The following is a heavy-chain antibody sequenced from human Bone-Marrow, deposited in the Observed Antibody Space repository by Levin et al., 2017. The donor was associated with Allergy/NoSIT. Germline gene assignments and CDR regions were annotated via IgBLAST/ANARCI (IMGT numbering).Heavy chain of an antibody. CDR1: GYSFTSYW. CDR3: ARLSIKGYCSGGSCYALDY. CDR2: IYPGDSDT. V-gene: IGHV5-51*01. Sequence: KVSCKGSGYSFTSYWIGWVRQMPGKGLEWMGIIYPGDSDTRYSPSFQGQVTISADKSISTAYLQWSSLKASDTAMYYCARLSIKGYCSGGSCYALDYWGQGTLVTVSS. D-gene: IGHD2-15*01. J-gene: IGHJ4*02.